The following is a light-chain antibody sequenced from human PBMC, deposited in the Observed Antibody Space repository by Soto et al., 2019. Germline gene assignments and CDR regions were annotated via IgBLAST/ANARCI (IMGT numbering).Light chain of an antibody. V-gene: IGLV1-40*01. Sequence: QSVLTQPPSVSGAPGQRVTISCTGSSSNIGAGYDVHWYQQLPGTAPKLLIYGNSNRPSGVPDRFSGSKSGTAASLAITGRQAEDEADYYCQSDGGSLSGSVFGAGTKLTVL. CDR1: SSNIGAGYD. J-gene: IGLJ3*02. CDR3: QSDGGSLSGSV. CDR2: GNS.